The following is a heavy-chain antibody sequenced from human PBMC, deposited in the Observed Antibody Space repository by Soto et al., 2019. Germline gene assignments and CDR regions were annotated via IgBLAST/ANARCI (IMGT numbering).Heavy chain of an antibody. Sequence: ETLSLTCTVSVDSISTYYWSWIRRPAGKGLEWIGRIDASGNTNYNPSLKSRVTMSADTSKKQSSLKLTSVTAADTAVYYCARYSNNWFQTEGMDVWGQGTTVTVSS. V-gene: IGHV4-4*07. CDR2: IDASGNT. D-gene: IGHD1-20*01. CDR1: VDSISTYY. CDR3: ARYSNNWFQTEGMDV. J-gene: IGHJ6*02.